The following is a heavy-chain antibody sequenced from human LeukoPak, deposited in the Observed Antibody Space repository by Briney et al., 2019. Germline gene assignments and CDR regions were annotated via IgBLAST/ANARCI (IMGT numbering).Heavy chain of an antibody. CDR3: AKGSYYDSSGSFYFDY. CDR2: ISGSGDNT. D-gene: IGHD3-22*01. J-gene: IGHJ4*02. V-gene: IGHV3-23*01. Sequence: PGGSLRLSCAASGFTFSSYAMSWVRQAPGKGRGGVSGISGSGDNTYYADSVKGRFTISRDNSKNTLYVQVNSLGTEDTAAYYCAKGSYYDSSGSFYFDYWGQGTLVTVSS. CDR1: GFTFSSYA.